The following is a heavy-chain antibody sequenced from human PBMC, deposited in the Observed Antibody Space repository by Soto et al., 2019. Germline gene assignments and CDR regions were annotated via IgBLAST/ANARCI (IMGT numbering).Heavy chain of an antibody. D-gene: IGHD2-15*01. CDR2: IYYSGST. Sequence: PSETLSLTCTVSGGSISSGGYYWSWIRQHPGKGLEWIGYIYYSGSTHYNPSLKSRVTISVDTSKNQFSLKLSSVTAADTAVYYCARAYCSGGSCYLDYWGQGTLVTV. CDR3: ARAYCSGGSCYLDY. CDR1: GGSISSGGYY. V-gene: IGHV4-31*03. J-gene: IGHJ4*02.